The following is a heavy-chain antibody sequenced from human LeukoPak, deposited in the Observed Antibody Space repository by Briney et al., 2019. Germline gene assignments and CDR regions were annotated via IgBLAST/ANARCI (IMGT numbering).Heavy chain of an antibody. CDR2: IYRGGST. V-gene: IGHV3-66*02. Sequence: GGSLRLSCAASGFTVSSNYMSWVRQSPGKGLEWVSVIYRGGSTYYADSVKGRFTISRDNSKNTLYLQMNSLRAEDTAVYYCARGLIAAYCSGGSCQYYYYYGMDVWGQGTTVTVSS. CDR3: ARGLIAAYCSGGSCQYYYYYGMDV. CDR1: GFTVSSNY. J-gene: IGHJ6*02. D-gene: IGHD2-15*01.